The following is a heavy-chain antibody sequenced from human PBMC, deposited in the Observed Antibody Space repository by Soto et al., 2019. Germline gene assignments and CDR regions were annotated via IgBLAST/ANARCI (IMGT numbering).Heavy chain of an antibody. D-gene: IGHD7-27*01. Sequence: SLTCTVSGGSISSYYWSWIRQPPGKGLEWIGNIHYSATTYYNPSFESRVAISVDTSKSQFSLNVTSVTAADTAVYFCARGRYCLTGRCFPNWFDSWGQGALVTVSS. V-gene: IGHV4-59*04. J-gene: IGHJ5*01. CDR1: GGSISSYY. CDR3: ARGRYCLTGRCFPNWFDS. CDR2: IHYSATT.